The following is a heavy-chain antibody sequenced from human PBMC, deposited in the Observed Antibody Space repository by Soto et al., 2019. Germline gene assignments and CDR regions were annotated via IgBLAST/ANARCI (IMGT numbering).Heavy chain of an antibody. V-gene: IGHV3-30-3*01. CDR1: GFSFSTYA. J-gene: IGHJ3*02. CDR2: ISYDGSNK. CDR3: ARDVGSSGSSSAFDI. Sequence: GSLRLSCAASGFSFSTYAMHWVRQAPGKGLEWVAVISYDGSNKYYADSLKGRFTISRDNAQNALYLQMNSLRAEDTAVYYCARDVGSSGSSSAFDIWGQGTMVTVSS. D-gene: IGHD1-26*01.